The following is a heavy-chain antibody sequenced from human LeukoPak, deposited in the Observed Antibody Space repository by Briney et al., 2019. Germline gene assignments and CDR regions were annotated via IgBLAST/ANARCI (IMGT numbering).Heavy chain of an antibody. CDR1: GFTFSSYG. D-gene: IGHD1-26*01. J-gene: IGHJ4*02. CDR2: ISYDGSNK. Sequence: PGGSLRLSCAASGFTFSSYGMHWVRQAPGKGLEWVAVISYDGSNKNYADSVKGRFTISRDNSKNTLYLQMNSLRAEDTAVYYCAKNSGSFPIHYFDYWGQGTLVTVSS. V-gene: IGHV3-30*18. CDR3: AKNSGSFPIHYFDY.